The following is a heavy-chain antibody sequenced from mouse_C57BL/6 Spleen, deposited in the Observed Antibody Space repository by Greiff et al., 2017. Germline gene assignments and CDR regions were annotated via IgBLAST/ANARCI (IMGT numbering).Heavy chain of an antibody. CDR1: GYTFTSYG. CDR3: ASYGNYVNYAMDY. Sequence: VQLQQSGAELARPGASVKLSCKASGYTFTSYGISWVKQRTGQGLEWIGEIYPRSGNTYYNEKFKGKATLTADKSSSTAYMELRSLTSEDSAVYFCASYGNYVNYAMDYWGQGTSVTVSS. CDR2: IYPRSGNT. D-gene: IGHD2-1*01. J-gene: IGHJ4*01. V-gene: IGHV1-81*01.